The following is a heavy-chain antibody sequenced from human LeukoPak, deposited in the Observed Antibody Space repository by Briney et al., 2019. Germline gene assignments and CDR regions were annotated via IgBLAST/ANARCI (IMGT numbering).Heavy chain of an antibody. D-gene: IGHD4-17*01. CDR3: ARPEYGASDY. J-gene: IGHJ4*02. CDR2: IFPRISET. Sequence: RGESLKIPCKGSGYSFTNYWIGWAPQMPGKGLEWMGIIFPRISETKYSPSFQGQVIISVDKSISSACLQWNSLKASDTAMYFCARPEYGASDYWGQGPLVTFSS. CDR1: GYSFTNYW. V-gene: IGHV5-51*01.